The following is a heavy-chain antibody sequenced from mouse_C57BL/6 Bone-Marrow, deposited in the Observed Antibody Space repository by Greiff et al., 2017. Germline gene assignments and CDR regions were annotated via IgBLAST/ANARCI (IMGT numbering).Heavy chain of an antibody. V-gene: IGHV1-81*01. CDR1: GYTFTSYG. J-gene: IGHJ2*01. D-gene: IGHD3-3*01. Sequence: QVQLKQSGAELARPGASVKLSCKASGYTFTSYGISWVKQRTGQGLEWIGEIYPRSGNTYYNEKFKGKATLTADKSASTAYMERRCLTSECTAVYFCARIGLYYWGQGTTHPVP. CDR2: IYPRSGNT. CDR3: ARIGLYY.